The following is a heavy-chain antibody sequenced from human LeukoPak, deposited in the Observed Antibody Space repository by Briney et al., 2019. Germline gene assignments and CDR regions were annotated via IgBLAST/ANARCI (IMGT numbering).Heavy chain of an antibody. V-gene: IGHV3-20*04. CDR2: INWNGGST. D-gene: IGHD6-13*01. J-gene: IGHJ4*02. CDR3: ARDRGLYSSSWYYFDY. CDR1: GFTFDDYG. Sequence: GSLRLACAASGFTFDDYGMSWVRQAPGKGLEWVSGINWNGGSTGYADSVKGRFTISRDNAKNSLYLQMNSLRAEDTALYYCARDRGLYSSSWYYFDYWGQGTLVTVSS.